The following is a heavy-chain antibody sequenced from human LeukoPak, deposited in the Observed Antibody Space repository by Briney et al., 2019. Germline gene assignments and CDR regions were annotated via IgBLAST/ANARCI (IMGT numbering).Heavy chain of an antibody. CDR2: IYYSGSS. J-gene: IGHJ4*02. CDR3: ARANGSYTRLDY. V-gene: IGHV4-59*01. Sequence: SETLSLTCTVSGGSISSYYWSWIRQPPGKGLEWIGYIYYSGSSNYNPSLKSRVTISVDTSKNQFSLKLTSVTAADTAVYYCARANGSYTRLDYWGQGTLVTVSS. D-gene: IGHD1-26*01. CDR1: GGSISSYY.